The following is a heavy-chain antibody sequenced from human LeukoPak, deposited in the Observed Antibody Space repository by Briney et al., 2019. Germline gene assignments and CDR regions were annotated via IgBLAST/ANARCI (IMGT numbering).Heavy chain of an antibody. J-gene: IGHJ4*02. Sequence: GGSLRLSCAASGFTFSNYWMHWVRQAPGKGLVWVSRIKSDGSSTMYADSVKGRFTISRDNAKNMLYLQMNSLRAEDTAVYYCARESPHSDYWGQGTLVTVSP. CDR2: IKSDGSST. CDR3: ARESPHSDY. CDR1: GFTFSNYW. D-gene: IGHD2-21*01. V-gene: IGHV3-74*03.